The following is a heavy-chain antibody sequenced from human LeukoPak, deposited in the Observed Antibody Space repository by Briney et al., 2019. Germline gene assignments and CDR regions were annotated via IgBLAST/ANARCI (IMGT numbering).Heavy chain of an antibody. CDR2: IYYSGST. Sequence: SETLSLTCTVSGGSISSSSYYWGWTRQPPGKGLEWIGSIYYSGSTYYNPSLKSRVTISVDTSKNQFSLKLSSVTAADTAVYYCARRVYSSSPPPYNWFDPWGQGTLVTVSS. CDR3: ARRVYSSSPPPYNWFDP. J-gene: IGHJ5*02. V-gene: IGHV4-39*01. CDR1: GGSISSSSYY. D-gene: IGHD6-13*01.